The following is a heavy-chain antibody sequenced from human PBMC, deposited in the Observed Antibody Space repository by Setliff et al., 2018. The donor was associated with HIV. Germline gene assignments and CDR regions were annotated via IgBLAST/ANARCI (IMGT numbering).Heavy chain of an antibody. CDR3: ARWGEPTIQDFDV. J-gene: IGHJ3*01. D-gene: IGHD1-1*01. CDR1: GGSISSGSYY. Sequence: SETLSLTCTVSGGSISSGSYYWAWIRQPPGKGLEWIGSIYYGGVTSYNPSLHSRVIIAVDTSRNQFSLRVNSITAADTALYYCARWGEPTIQDFDVWGLGTMVTVSS. CDR2: IYYGGVT. V-gene: IGHV4-39*07.